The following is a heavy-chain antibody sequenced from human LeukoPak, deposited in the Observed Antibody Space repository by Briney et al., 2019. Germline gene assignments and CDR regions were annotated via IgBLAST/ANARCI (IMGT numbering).Heavy chain of an antibody. Sequence: PGGSLRLSCAASGFTFNNYWMSWVRQAPGKGLERVANIKQDGSGLYYVESVKGRFTISRDNAKNSLYLRMTSLRAEDTAVYYCARDPGRTGFDYWGQGTLVTVSS. CDR2: IKQDGSGL. CDR1: GFTFNNYW. CDR3: ARDPGRTGFDY. V-gene: IGHV3-7*03. D-gene: IGHD1/OR15-1a*01. J-gene: IGHJ4*02.